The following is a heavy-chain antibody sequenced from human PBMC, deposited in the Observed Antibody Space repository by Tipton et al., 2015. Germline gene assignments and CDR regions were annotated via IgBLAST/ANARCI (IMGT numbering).Heavy chain of an antibody. J-gene: IGHJ6*02. CDR3: ARSFRDFDLLFSIINHYSTMDV. Sequence: QLVQSGAEVKKPGSSVKVSCKASGGTFRNYALNWVRQAPGQGLEWTGGIIPNSGGTLYAQKFQGRVTMTSDTSINTVYMEVRSLTSDDTDVYYCARSFRDFDLLFSIINHYSTMDVWGQGTTVTVSS. CDR2: IIPNSGGT. V-gene: IGHV1-2*02. D-gene: IGHD3-9*01. CDR1: GGTFRNYA.